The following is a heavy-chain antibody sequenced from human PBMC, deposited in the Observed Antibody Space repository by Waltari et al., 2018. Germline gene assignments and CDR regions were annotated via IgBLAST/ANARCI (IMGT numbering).Heavy chain of an antibody. D-gene: IGHD2-21*01. CDR1: GGSISSGSYY. CDR3: ARERYCGGDCYSGVDWYFDL. V-gene: IGHV4-61*02. Sequence: QVQLQESGPGLVKPSQTLSLTCTVSGGSISSGSYYWRLIRQPAGEGLEWIGRIYTSGSTNYNPSLKSRVTISVDTSKNQFSLKLSSVTAADTAVYYCARERYCGGDCYSGVDWYFDLWGRGTLVTVSS. J-gene: IGHJ2*01. CDR2: IYTSGST.